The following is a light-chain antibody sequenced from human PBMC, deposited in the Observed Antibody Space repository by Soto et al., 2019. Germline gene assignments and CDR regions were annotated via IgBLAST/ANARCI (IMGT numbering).Light chain of an antibody. CDR3: QPSFNTPIT. V-gene: IGKV1-39*01. CDR2: AAS. CDR1: PSITTY. Sequence: DIQMTQSPSSLSASVGDRVTITCRASPSITTYLNWFQQKPGKAPKLLIYAASSLQSGVTSRFSGSGSGTDFTLTISSLQPEDSATYYCQPSFNTPITVGPGTRLEIK. J-gene: IGKJ5*01.